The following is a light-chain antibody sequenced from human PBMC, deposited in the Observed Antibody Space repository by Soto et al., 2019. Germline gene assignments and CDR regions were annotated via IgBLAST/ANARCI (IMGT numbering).Light chain of an antibody. CDR2: SNS. CDR3: QSHDSSLSAVV. CDR1: NSNIGAGFD. V-gene: IGLV1-40*01. Sequence: QSVLTQPPSVSGAPGQRVTISCTGSNSNIGAGFDVHWYQQLPGTAPKLLIHSNSNRLSGVPDRFSGSKSGTSASLAITGLQAEDEADYYCQSHDSSLSAVVFGGGTKVTVL. J-gene: IGLJ2*01.